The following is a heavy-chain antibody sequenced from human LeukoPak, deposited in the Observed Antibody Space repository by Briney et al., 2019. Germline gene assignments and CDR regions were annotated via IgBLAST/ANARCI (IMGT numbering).Heavy chain of an antibody. CDR1: GFTFSNRA. Sequence: GGSLRLSCAASGFTFSNRAMTWVRQAPGKGLEWVSSVSDSGSNTYFADSVKGRFTISRDNSKNTLYLQMDSLRAEDTAVYYCASRYYYDSSGLWGQGTLVTVSS. CDR2: VSDSGSNT. CDR3: ASRYYYDSSGL. J-gene: IGHJ4*02. V-gene: IGHV3-23*01. D-gene: IGHD3-22*01.